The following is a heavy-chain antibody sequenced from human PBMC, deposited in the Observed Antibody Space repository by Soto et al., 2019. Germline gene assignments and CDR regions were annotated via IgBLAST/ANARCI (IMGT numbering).Heavy chain of an antibody. CDR2: ISGSGGST. V-gene: IGHV3-23*01. CDR1: GFTFSSYA. Sequence: EVQLLESGGGLVQPGGSLRISCAASGFTFSSYAMSWVRQAPGKGLEWVSVISGSGGSTYYADSVKGRFTISRENSKNTLFLQMNSLRAEDTAVYFCARYYYGSGSYYNSFDYWGQGTLVTVSS. CDR3: ARYYYGSGSYYNSFDY. D-gene: IGHD3-10*01. J-gene: IGHJ4*02.